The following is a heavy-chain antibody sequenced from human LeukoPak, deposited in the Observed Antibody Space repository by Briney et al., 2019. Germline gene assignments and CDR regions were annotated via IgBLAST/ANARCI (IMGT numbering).Heavy chain of an antibody. J-gene: IGHJ5*02. CDR1: GYTFTGYY. V-gene: IGHV1-2*02. CDR3: ARGGVNIVVVPAARFDP. Sequence: ASVKVFCKASGYTFTGYYMHWVRQAPGQGLEWTGWINPNSGGTNYAQKFQGRVTMTRDTSISTAYMELSRLRSDDTAVYYCARGGVNIVVVPAARFDPWGQGTLVTVSS. D-gene: IGHD2-2*01. CDR2: INPNSGGT.